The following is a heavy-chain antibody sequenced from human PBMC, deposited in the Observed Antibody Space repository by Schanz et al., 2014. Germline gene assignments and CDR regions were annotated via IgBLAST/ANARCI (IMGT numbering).Heavy chain of an antibody. CDR3: AKQIHYDILTVTRN. V-gene: IGHV3-23*01. D-gene: IGHD3-9*01. CDR1: GFTFGSYA. Sequence: EQLLQSGGGLVQPGGSLRLSCAASGFTFGSYAMSWVRQAPGKGLEWVSALSGSGGSTYYADSVKGRFTISRDNSKYTLYLQMNSLRAEDTAVYYCAKQIHYDILTVTRNWGQGTLVTVSS. J-gene: IGHJ4*02. CDR2: LSGSGGST.